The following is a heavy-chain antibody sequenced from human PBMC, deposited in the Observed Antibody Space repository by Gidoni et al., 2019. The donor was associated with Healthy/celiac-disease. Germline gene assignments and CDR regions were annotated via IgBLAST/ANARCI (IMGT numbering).Heavy chain of an antibody. CDR2: IYYSGST. D-gene: IGHD3-10*01. CDR3: ARDHYYGSWSYTDY. J-gene: IGHJ4*02. V-gene: IGHV4-31*03. CDR1: GGSISSGGYY. Sequence: QVQLQESGPGLVKPSQTLSRTCTVSGGSISSGGYYWSWIRQHPGKGLEWIGYIYYSGSTYYNPSLKSRVTISLDTSKNHFSLKLSSVTAADTSVYYCARDHYYGSWSYTDYWGQGTLVTVSS.